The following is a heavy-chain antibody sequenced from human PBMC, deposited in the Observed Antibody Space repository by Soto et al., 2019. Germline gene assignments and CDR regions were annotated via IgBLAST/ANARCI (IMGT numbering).Heavy chain of an antibody. J-gene: IGHJ6*02. D-gene: IGHD1-1*01. CDR2: MYYSGTT. V-gene: IGHV4-39*01. CDR1: GASFSSSSYY. CDR3: ATHPGISATTFYGMDV. Sequence: LSLTCSVSGASFSSSSYYWGWIRQPPEKGLEWIATMYYSGTTYYNPSLKSRVTVSIDTSKDQFSLKLTSVTAADTAMYYCATHPGISATTFYGMDVWGHGTTVTVSS.